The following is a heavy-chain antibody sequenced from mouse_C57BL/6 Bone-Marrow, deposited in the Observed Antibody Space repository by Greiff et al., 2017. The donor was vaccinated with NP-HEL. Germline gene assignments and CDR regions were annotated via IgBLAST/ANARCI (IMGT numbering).Heavy chain of an antibody. CDR1: GYTFTDYY. Sequence: VQLQQSGPELVKPGASVKISCKASGYTFTDYYMNWVKQSHGKSLEWIGDINPNNGGTSYNQKFKGKATLTVDKSSSTAYMELRSLTSEDSAVYYCARGGYYFYWYFDVWGTGTTVTVSS. J-gene: IGHJ1*03. D-gene: IGHD2-3*01. CDR2: INPNNGGT. V-gene: IGHV1-26*01. CDR3: ARGGYYFYWYFDV.